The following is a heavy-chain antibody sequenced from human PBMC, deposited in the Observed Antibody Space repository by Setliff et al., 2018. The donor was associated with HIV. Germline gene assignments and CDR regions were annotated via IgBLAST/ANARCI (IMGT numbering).Heavy chain of an antibody. CDR1: GFSLSTSGVG. CDR2: SYWDDDQ. Sequence: SGPTLVNPTQTLTLTCTFSGFSLSTSGVGVGWIRQPPGKDLEWLALSYWDDDQRNSPSLKSRLTITKDNSKNHVVLTMTNMDPVDTATYYCAHRSICYYDSSGYYDYWGQGTLVTVSS. CDR3: AHRSICYYDSSGYYDY. V-gene: IGHV2-5*02. J-gene: IGHJ4*02. D-gene: IGHD3-22*01.